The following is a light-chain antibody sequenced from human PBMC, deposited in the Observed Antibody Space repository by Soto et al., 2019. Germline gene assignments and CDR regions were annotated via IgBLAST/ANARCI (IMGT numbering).Light chain of an antibody. Sequence: EIVLTQSPGTLSLSPGERATLSCRASQSVSSSYLAWYQQKPGQAPRLLIYGASSRATGIPDRFSGSGSGTDFTLTISRLEPEDLAVYYCQQYGSSPWTFGQVTKVEIK. CDR2: GAS. J-gene: IGKJ1*01. CDR1: QSVSSSY. CDR3: QQYGSSPWT. V-gene: IGKV3-20*01.